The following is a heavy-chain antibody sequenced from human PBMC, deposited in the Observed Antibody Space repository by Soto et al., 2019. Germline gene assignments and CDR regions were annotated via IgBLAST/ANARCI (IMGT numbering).Heavy chain of an antibody. J-gene: IGHJ5*02. Sequence: SETLSLTCTVSGGSISNENYYWNWIRQPPGKGLEGFGYIYYSGNTYYNPSLQSRLTISVDTSKNQFSLKLSSVTAADTAVYYCARLYLSGQRYSSALASNWFDPWGQGTLVTASS. D-gene: IGHD6-25*01. CDR1: GGSISNENYY. V-gene: IGHV4-30-4*01. CDR3: ARLYLSGQRYSSALASNWFDP. CDR2: IYYSGNT.